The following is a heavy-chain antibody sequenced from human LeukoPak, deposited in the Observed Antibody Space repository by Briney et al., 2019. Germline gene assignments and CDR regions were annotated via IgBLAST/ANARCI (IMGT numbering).Heavy chain of an antibody. V-gene: IGHV1-69*04. J-gene: IGHJ4*02. CDR2: IIPILGIA. D-gene: IGHD1-26*01. CDR3: ARSINGGSYFTNPFDY. Sequence: SVKVSCKASGGTFSSYAISWVRQAPGQGLEWMGRIIPILGIANYAQKFQGRVTITADRSTSTAYMELSSLRSEDTAVYYCARSINGGSYFTNPFDYWGQGTLLTVSS. CDR1: GGTFSSYA.